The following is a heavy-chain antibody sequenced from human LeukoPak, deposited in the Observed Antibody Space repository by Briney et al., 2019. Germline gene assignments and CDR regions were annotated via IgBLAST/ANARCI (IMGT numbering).Heavy chain of an antibody. D-gene: IGHD6-25*01. J-gene: IGHJ6*02. CDR2: IKQDGSER. V-gene: IGHV3-7*03. Sequence: PGGSLRLSCAASGFTFNNYFMSWVRQAPGKGLEWVANIKQDGSERHYVDSVKGRFTISRDNAKNSVYLQMNSLRAEDTAVYYCAKDHGGSQSGYAGGYGMDVWGQGTTVTVSS. CDR1: GFTFNNYF. CDR3: AKDHGGSQSGYAGGYGMDV.